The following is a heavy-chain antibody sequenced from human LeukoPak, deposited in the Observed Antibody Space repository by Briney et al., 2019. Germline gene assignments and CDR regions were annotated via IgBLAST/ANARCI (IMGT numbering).Heavy chain of an antibody. CDR2: ISSSSSYI. CDR1: GFTFSSYS. Sequence: GGSLRLSCAASGFTFSSYSMNWVRQAPGKGLEWVSSISSSSSYIYYADSVKGRFTISRDNAKNSLYLQMNSLRAEDTAVYYCARGAAVAVSYYSFDYWGQGTLVTVSS. D-gene: IGHD6-19*01. CDR3: ARGAAVAVSYYSFDY. J-gene: IGHJ4*02. V-gene: IGHV3-21*01.